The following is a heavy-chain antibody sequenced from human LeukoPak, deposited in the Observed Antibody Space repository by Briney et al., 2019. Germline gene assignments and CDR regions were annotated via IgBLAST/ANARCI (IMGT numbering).Heavy chain of an antibody. D-gene: IGHD5-18*01. CDR1: GGSFSGYY. CDR3: ARLYSYVDY. Sequence: SETLSLTCAVYGGSFSGYYWSWIRQPPGKGLEWIGEINHSGSTNYNPSLKSRVTIPVDTSKNQFSLKLSSVTAADTAVYYCARLYSYVDYWGQGTLVTVSS. CDR2: INHSGST. J-gene: IGHJ4*02. V-gene: IGHV4-34*01.